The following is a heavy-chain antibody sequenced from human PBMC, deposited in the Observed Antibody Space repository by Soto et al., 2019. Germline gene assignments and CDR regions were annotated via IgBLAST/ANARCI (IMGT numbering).Heavy chain of an antibody. CDR3: ARVWAPNYDILTGYYSSYNWFDP. CDR1: GYTFTSYA. Sequence: ASLKVSCKASGYTFTSYAMHWVRQAPGQRLEWMGWINAGNGNTKYSQKFQGRVTITRDTSASTAYMELSSLRSEDTAVYYCARVWAPNYDILTGYYSSYNWFDPWGQGTLVTVSS. D-gene: IGHD3-9*01. V-gene: IGHV1-3*01. CDR2: INAGNGNT. J-gene: IGHJ5*02.